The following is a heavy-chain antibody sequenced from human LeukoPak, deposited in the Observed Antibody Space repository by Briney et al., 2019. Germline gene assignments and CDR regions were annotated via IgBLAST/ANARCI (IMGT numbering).Heavy chain of an antibody. J-gene: IGHJ5*02. CDR3: ARAYYYDRSGYYTDP. CDR2: IKQDGSAK. V-gene: IGHV3-7*01. Sequence: GSLRLSCEASGFTFSTYWMSWVRQTPGKGLEWVANIKQDGSAKYYVDSVKGRFTMSRDNAKNSLYLQMNSLRAEDTAVYYCARAYYYDRSGYYTDPWGQGTLVTVSS. CDR1: GFTFSTYW. D-gene: IGHD3-22*01.